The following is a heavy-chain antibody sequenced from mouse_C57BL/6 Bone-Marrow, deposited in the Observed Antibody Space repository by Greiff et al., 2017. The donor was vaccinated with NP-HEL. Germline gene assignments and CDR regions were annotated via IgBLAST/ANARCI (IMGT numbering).Heavy chain of an antibody. Sequence: QVQLQQSGAELARPGASVKLSCKASGYTFTSYGISWVKQRTGQGLEWIGEIYPRSGNTYYNEKFKGKATLTADKSSSTAYMELRSRTSEDSAVYYCARWGDGSSYGYFDVWGTGTTVTVSS. CDR1: GYTFTSYG. CDR3: ARWGDGSSYGYFDV. D-gene: IGHD1-1*01. V-gene: IGHV1-81*01. CDR2: IYPRSGNT. J-gene: IGHJ1*03.